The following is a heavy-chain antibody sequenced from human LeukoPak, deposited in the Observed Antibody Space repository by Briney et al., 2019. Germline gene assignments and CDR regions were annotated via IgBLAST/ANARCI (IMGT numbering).Heavy chain of an antibody. J-gene: IGHJ3*02. CDR3: ARGASSSWYVFGAFDI. CDR2: IIPIFGTA. V-gene: IGHV1-69*13. CDR1: GGTFSSYA. Sequence: SVKVSCKASGGTFSSYAISWVRQAPGQGLEWMGGIIPIFGTANYAQKFQGRVTITADESTSTAYMELSSLRSEDTAVYYCARGASSSWYVFGAFDIWGQGTMVTASS. D-gene: IGHD6-13*01.